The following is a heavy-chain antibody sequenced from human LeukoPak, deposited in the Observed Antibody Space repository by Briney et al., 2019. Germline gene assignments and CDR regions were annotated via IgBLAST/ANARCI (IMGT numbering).Heavy chain of an antibody. CDR1: GFTFSSYS. V-gene: IGHV3-21*01. J-gene: IGHJ4*02. CDR2: ISSSSSYI. Sequence: GGSLRLSCAASGFTFSSYSMNWVRQAPGKGLEWVSSISSSSSYIYYADSVKGRFTISRDNAKNSLYLQMNSLRAEDTAVYYCAAGGNTDFDYWGQGTLVTVSS. CDR3: AAGGNTDFDY. D-gene: IGHD4-23*01.